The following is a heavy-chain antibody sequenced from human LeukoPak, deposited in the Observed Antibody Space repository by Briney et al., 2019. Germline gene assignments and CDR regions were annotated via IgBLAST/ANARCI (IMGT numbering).Heavy chain of an antibody. J-gene: IGHJ6*03. Sequence: SETLSLTCAVSGGSISSSNWWSWVRQPPGQGLEWIGEISHSGSTNYNPSLKSRVTISVDKSKNQFSLKLSSVTAADTAVYYCARTTMVRGTYYMDVWGKGTTVTISS. V-gene: IGHV4-4*02. CDR3: ARTTMVRGTYYMDV. CDR1: GGSISSSNW. CDR2: ISHSGST. D-gene: IGHD3-10*01.